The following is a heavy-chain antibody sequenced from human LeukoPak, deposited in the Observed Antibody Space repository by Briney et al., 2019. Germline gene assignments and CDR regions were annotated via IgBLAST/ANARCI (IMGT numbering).Heavy chain of an antibody. CDR1: GYTFTGYY. CDR3: GRAQVVVVWVLAY. D-gene: IGHD3-16*01. J-gene: IGHJ4*02. CDR2: INPNSGGT. Sequence: ASVKVSCKASGYTFTGYYMHWVRQAPGQGLEWMGRINPNSGGTNYAQKFQGRVTMTRDTSISTAYMELSRLRSDDTAVYYCGRAQVVVVWVLAYWGRGTWFTVSS. V-gene: IGHV1-2*06.